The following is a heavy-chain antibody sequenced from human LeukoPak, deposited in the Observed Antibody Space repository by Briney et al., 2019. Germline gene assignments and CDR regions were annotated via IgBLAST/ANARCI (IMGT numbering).Heavy chain of an antibody. CDR3: AKWRSATGDFDY. CDR1: GFTFSSYA. J-gene: IGHJ4*02. Sequence: PGGSLRLSCAASGFTFSSYAMSWVRQAPGKGLQWVSTLSGCGSNTYYADSVKGRFTISRDNSKNTLYLQMSSLRAEDTAVYYCAKWRSATGDFDYWGQGTLVTVSS. V-gene: IGHV3-23*01. D-gene: IGHD7-27*01. CDR2: LSGCGSNT.